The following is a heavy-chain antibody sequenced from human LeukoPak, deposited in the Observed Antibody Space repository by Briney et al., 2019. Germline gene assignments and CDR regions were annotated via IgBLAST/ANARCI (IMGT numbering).Heavy chain of an antibody. J-gene: IGHJ4*02. CDR2: ISSSSSYI. CDR3: ARDQATVVTPDLDY. Sequence: GGSLRLSCAASGFTFSSYSMNWVRQAPGKGLEWVSSISSSSSYIYYADSVKGRFTISRDNAKNSLYLQMNSLRAEDTAVYYCARDQATVVTPDLDYWGQGTLVTVSS. CDR1: GFTFSSYS. V-gene: IGHV3-21*01. D-gene: IGHD4-23*01.